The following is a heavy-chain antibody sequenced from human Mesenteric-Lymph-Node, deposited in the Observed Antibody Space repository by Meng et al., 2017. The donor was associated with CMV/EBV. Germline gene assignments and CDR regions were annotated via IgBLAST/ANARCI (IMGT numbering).Heavy chain of an antibody. V-gene: IGHV1-2*02. CDR3: ARAPEEAYYYGSGSYYIDH. J-gene: IGHJ4*02. Sequence: ASVKVSCKASGYTFTGYYMHWVRQAPGQGLEWMGWINPNSGGTNYAQKFQGRVTMTRDTSISTAYMELSRLRSDDTAVYYCARAPEEAYYYGSGSYYIDHWGQGSPVTVSS. CDR1: GYTFTGYY. CDR2: INPNSGGT. D-gene: IGHD3-10*01.